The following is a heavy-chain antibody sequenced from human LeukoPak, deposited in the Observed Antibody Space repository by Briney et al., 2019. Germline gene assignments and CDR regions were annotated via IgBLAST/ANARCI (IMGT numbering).Heavy chain of an antibody. J-gene: IGHJ6*03. CDR3: ARSLRFLEWLSVEGSMDV. D-gene: IGHD3-3*01. V-gene: IGHV4-31*03. CDR1: GGSISSGGYY. Sequence: SETLSLTCTVSGGSISSGGYYWSWIRQHPGKGLEWIGYIYYSGSTYYNPSLKSRVTISVDTSKNQFSLKLSSVTAADTAVYYCARSLRFLEWLSVEGSMDVWGKGTTVTVSS. CDR2: IYYSGST.